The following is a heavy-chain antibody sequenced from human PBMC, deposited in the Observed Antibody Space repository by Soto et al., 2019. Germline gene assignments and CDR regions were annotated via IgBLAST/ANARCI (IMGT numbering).Heavy chain of an antibody. CDR3: ARDPYDSSGYYPLYYFDY. CDR1: GYTFTGYY. CDR2: INPNSGGT. J-gene: IGHJ4*02. Sequence: ASVKVSCKASGYTFTGYYTHWVRQAPGQGLEWMGWINPNSGGTNYAQKFQGWVTMTRDTSISTAYMELSRLRSDDTAVYYCARDPYDSSGYYPLYYFDYWGQGTLVTVSS. V-gene: IGHV1-2*04. D-gene: IGHD3-22*01.